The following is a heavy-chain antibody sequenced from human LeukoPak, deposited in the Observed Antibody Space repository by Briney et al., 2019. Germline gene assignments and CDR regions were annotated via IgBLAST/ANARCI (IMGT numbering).Heavy chain of an antibody. J-gene: IGHJ6*03. CDR2: ISSSSSNI. Sequence: PGGSLRLSCAASGLTFSIYCMNCVRQAPGKGREWVSSISSSSSNIYYADSVKGRFTISRDNAKNSLYLQMNSLRAEDTAVYYCARVSAPRPGSMDVWGKGTTVTVSS. V-gene: IGHV3-21*01. CDR1: GLTFSIYC. D-gene: IGHD3-10*01. CDR3: ARVSAPRPGSMDV.